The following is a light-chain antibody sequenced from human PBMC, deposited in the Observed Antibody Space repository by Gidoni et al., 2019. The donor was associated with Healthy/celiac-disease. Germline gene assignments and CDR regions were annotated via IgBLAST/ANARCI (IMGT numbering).Light chain of an antibody. V-gene: IGLV1-40*01. CDR3: QSYDSILSGSVV. CDR1: RSNIGAGYD. CDR2: GNS. Sequence: QSVLTQPPSVSGAQGQLVTISCTGSRSNIGAGYDVHWYQKLPGTAPKLLIYGNSNRPSGVPDRFSGSKSGTSASLAITGLQAEDEADYYFQSYDSILSGSVVFGGGTKLTVL. J-gene: IGLJ2*01.